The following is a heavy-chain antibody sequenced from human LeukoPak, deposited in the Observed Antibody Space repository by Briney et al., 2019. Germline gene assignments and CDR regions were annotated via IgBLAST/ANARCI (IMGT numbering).Heavy chain of an antibody. V-gene: IGHV5-51*01. CDR3: ARGRGYCSDGRCYDFDY. CDR1: GYSFATYW. CDR2: IYPGDSDT. D-gene: IGHD2-15*01. J-gene: IGHJ4*02. Sequence: GESLKISCKASGYSFATYWIGWVRQMPGKGLEWMGIIYPGDSDTRYSPSFQGQVTISADKSITTAYLQWSSLKASDTAMYYCARGRGYCSDGRCYDFDYLVQGTLVTVSS.